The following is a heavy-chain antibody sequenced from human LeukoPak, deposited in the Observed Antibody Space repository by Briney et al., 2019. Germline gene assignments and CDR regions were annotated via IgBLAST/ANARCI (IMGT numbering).Heavy chain of an antibody. J-gene: IGHJ4*02. CDR3: ARIGYSSSWFFDY. D-gene: IGHD6-13*01. Sequence: SETLSLTCTVSGGSISSYYWSWIRQPPGKGLEWIGYIYYSGSTNYNPSLKSRVTISVDTSKNQFSLKLSSVTAADTAVYCCARIGYSSSWFFDYWGQGTLVTVSS. CDR2: IYYSGST. V-gene: IGHV4-59*01. CDR1: GGSISSYY.